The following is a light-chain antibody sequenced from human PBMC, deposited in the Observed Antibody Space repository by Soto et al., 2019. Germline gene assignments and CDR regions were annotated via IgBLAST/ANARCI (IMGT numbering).Light chain of an antibody. CDR2: GAS. J-gene: IGKJ1*01. V-gene: IGKV3-11*01. Sequence: EIVLTQSPATLSLSPGERATLSCRASQSVSRHLAWYQQKPGQAPRLLIYGASNRATGIPARFSGSGSGTDFTLTISSLEPEDFAVYYCQQYNNWPWTFGQGTKVDIK. CDR1: QSVSRH. CDR3: QQYNNWPWT.